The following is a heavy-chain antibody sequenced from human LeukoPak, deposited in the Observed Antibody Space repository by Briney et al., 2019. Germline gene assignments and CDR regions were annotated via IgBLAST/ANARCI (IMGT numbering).Heavy chain of an antibody. V-gene: IGHV1-18*01. CDR3: ARGRYYYDSSGYYWAPGY. CDR1: GYTFTSYG. Sequence: ASVKVSCKASGYTFTSYGISWVRQAPGQGLEWMGWISAYNGNTNYAQKLQGRVTMTTDTSTSTAYMELRSPRSDDTAVHYCARGRYYYDSSGYYWAPGYWGQGTLVTVSS. CDR2: ISAYNGNT. J-gene: IGHJ4*02. D-gene: IGHD3-22*01.